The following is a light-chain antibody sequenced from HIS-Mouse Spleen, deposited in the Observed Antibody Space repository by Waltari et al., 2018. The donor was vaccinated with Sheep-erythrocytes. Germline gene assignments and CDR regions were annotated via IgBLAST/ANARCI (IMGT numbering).Light chain of an antibody. J-gene: IGLJ1*01. CDR2: EDR. CDR3: YSTDSSGNHRV. CDR1: ALPKKY. Sequence: SYELTQPPSVSVSPGQTARITCSGDALPKKYAYWYQQKSGQAPVLVIYEDRKRPSGIPGRFSGYSSGTMATLTISGAQVEDEADYYCYSTDSSGNHRVFGTGTKVTVL. V-gene: IGLV3-10*01.